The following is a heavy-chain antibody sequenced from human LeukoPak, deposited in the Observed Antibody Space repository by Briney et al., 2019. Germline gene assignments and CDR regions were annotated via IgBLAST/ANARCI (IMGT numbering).Heavy chain of an antibody. V-gene: IGHV3-49*04. J-gene: IGHJ4*02. CDR3: TREGPITGYASLDY. CDR1: GFTFGDYA. D-gene: IGHD1-14*01. CDR2: IRSKAYGGTT. Sequence: GRSLRLSCTASGFTFGDYAMSWVRQAPGKGLEWVGFIRSKAYGGTTEYAASVKGRFTISRGDSKSIAYLQMNSLKTEDTAVYYCTREGPITGYASLDYWGQGTLVTVSS.